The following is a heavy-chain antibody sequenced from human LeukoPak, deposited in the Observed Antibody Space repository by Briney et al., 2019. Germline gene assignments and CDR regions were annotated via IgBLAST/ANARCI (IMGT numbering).Heavy chain of an antibody. CDR3: ARGYCSGGSCYSGLPDY. CDR1: GFTFDDYG. J-gene: IGHJ4*02. CDR2: INWNGGST. V-gene: IGHV3-20*04. D-gene: IGHD2-15*01. Sequence: PGGSLRLSCSASGFTFDDYGMSWGRQAPGKVLEWVSGINWNGGSTGYADSVKGRFTISRDNAKNSLYLQMNSLRAEDTALYYCARGYCSGGSCYSGLPDYWGQGTLVTVSS.